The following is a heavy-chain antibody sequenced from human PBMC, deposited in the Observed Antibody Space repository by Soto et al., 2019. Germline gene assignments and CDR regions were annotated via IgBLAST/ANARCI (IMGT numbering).Heavy chain of an antibody. D-gene: IGHD3-10*01. CDR3: ASKFGELLADAFDI. Sequence: QVQLQESGPGLVKPSGTLSLTCTVSNASISSRKWWTWVRQTPGKGLEWIGEIYHSGSINHNPSLKSRFTISLDKSKNQFSLKMTSVTAADTAVYYCASKFGELLADAFDIWGQGTVVTVSS. CDR2: IYHSGSI. V-gene: IGHV4-4*02. J-gene: IGHJ3*02. CDR1: NASISSRKW.